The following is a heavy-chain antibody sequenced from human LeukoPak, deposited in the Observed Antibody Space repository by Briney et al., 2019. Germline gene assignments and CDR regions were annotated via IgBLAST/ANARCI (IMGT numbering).Heavy chain of an antibody. J-gene: IGHJ4*02. D-gene: IGHD2-15*01. Sequence: GGSLRLSCAGSELTFSSYSMNWVRQAPGKGLEWISYISSESGTIYYTDSVRGRFTISRDNAKSTLSLQMNSLRAEDTAVYYCAREGRLRPSHIDYWGQGTLVTVSS. CDR3: AREGRLRPSHIDY. CDR2: ISSESGTI. V-gene: IGHV3-48*04. CDR1: ELTFSSYS.